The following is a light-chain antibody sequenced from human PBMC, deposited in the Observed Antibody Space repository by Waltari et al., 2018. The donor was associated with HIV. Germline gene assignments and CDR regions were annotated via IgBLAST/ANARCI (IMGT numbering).Light chain of an antibody. CDR1: NSNLGTHT. Sequence: QSILTQPPSASGTPGQTVTISCSGSNSNLGTHTLNWYQQLPGAAPTLLIYTNFQRPSGVPDRFSASKSGTSASLAISGLQSEDEAIYYCSSWDGTLYGVIFGGGTKVTVL. J-gene: IGLJ2*01. CDR3: SSWDGTLYGVI. V-gene: IGLV1-44*01. CDR2: TNF.